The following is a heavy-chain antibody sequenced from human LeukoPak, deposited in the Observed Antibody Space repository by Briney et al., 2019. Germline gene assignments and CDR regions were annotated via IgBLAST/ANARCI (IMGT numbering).Heavy chain of an antibody. CDR1: GFTFSIYW. CDR3: AKDIRSRATGASFDY. V-gene: IGHV3-74*01. J-gene: IGHJ4*02. CDR2: ISSEGSST. Sequence: KSGGSLRLSCAASGFTFSIYWMHWVRQAPGKGLVWVSRISSEGSSTTYADSVKGRFTISRDNAKNSLYLQMNSLRAEDTALYYCAKDIRSRATGASFDYWGQGTLVTVSS. D-gene: IGHD1-14*01.